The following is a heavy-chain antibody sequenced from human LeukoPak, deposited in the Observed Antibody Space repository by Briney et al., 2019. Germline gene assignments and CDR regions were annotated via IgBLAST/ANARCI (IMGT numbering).Heavy chain of an antibody. CDR1: GFTFSSYA. CDR3: AKDLGGRGENYYYYMDV. Sequence: GGSLRLSCAASGFTFSSYAMSWVRQAPGKGLEWVSAISGSGGSTYYADSVKGRFTISRDNSKNTLYLQMNSLRAEDTAVYYCAKDLGGRGENYYYYMDVWGKGTTVTVSS. V-gene: IGHV3-23*01. CDR2: ISGSGGST. J-gene: IGHJ6*03. D-gene: IGHD2-21*01.